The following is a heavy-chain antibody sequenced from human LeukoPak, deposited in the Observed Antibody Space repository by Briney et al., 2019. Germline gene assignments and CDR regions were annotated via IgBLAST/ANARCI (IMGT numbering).Heavy chain of an antibody. CDR1: GGSISTYY. CDR2: ISYSGNT. D-gene: IGHD3-16*01. V-gene: IGHV4-59*01. Sequence: PSETLSLTCTVSGGSISTYYWSWIRQPPGKGLEWIGFISYSGNTNYNPSLKSRVTISVDTSKNQFSLKLSSVTAADTAVYYCAREELRLGYFEYWGQGTLVTVSS. CDR3: AREELRLGYFEY. J-gene: IGHJ4*02.